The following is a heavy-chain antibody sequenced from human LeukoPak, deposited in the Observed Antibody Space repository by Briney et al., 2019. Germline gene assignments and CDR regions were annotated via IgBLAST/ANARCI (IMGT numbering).Heavy chain of an antibody. CDR3: ARGVGATRRTFDY. CDR1: GGSFSGYY. Sequence: NPSETLSLTCAVYGGSFSGYYWSWIRQPPGKGLEWIGEINHSGSTNYNPSLKSRVTISVDTSKNQFSLKLSSVTAADTAVYYCARGVGATRRTFDYWGQGTLVTVSS. CDR2: INHSGST. V-gene: IGHV4-34*01. J-gene: IGHJ4*02. D-gene: IGHD1-26*01.